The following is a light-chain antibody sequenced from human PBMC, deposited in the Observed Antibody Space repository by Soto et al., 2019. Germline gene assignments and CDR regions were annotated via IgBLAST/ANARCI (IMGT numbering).Light chain of an antibody. J-gene: IGKJ1*01. Sequence: DIQMTQSPSSLSASVGDRVTITCRAIQGITNYLAWYQQKPGKVHKLLIYAASALQSGVPSRFSGSVSGTDFTLTISSLQHEDVATYYCQKYNSAPWTFGQGTKVEIK. CDR2: AAS. V-gene: IGKV1-27*01. CDR1: QGITNY. CDR3: QKYNSAPWT.